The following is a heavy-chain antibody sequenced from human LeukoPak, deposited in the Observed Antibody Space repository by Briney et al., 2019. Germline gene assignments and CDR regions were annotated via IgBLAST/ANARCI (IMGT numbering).Heavy chain of an antibody. Sequence: ASETLSLTCNVSGDSISRYYWGWIRQPPGKGLEWIGYIYYSGSTNYNPSLKSRVTISVDTSKNQFSLKLSSVTAADTAVYYCARDMGKYNWNPDAFDIWGQGTMVTVSS. J-gene: IGHJ3*02. CDR2: IYYSGST. V-gene: IGHV4-59*13. CDR1: GDSISRYY. D-gene: IGHD1-1*01. CDR3: ARDMGKYNWNPDAFDI.